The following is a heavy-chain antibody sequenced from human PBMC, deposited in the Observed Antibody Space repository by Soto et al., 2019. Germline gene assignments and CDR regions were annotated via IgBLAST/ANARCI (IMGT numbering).Heavy chain of an antibody. CDR2: ISASGRSL. V-gene: IGHV3-23*01. CDR3: AKGTSKRDY. CDR1: GFTFSSND. J-gene: IGHJ4*02. D-gene: IGHD2-2*01. Sequence: EVQLLESGGGLIQPGGSLRLSCAASGFTFSSNDMSWVRQAPGKGLEWASSISASGRSLFYVDAMKGRFTISSDNSKNTLYLQMSSLTADDAAVYYCAKGTSKRDYWGKGTLVTVSS.